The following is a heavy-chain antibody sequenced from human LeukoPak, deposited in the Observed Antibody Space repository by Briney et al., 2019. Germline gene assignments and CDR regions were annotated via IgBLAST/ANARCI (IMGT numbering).Heavy chain of an antibody. J-gene: IGHJ4*02. Sequence: PGGSLRLSCAASGFTFDDYAMHWVRQAPGKGLEWVSGISWNSGSIGYADSVKGRFTISRDNAKNSLYLQMSSLRAEDTALYYCAKDRGSGWYVYFDYWGQGTLVTVSS. V-gene: IGHV3-9*01. D-gene: IGHD6-19*01. CDR3: AKDRGSGWYVYFDY. CDR2: ISWNSGSI. CDR1: GFTFDDYA.